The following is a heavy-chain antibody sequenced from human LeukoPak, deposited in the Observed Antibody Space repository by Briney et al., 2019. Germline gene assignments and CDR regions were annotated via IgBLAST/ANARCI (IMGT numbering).Heavy chain of an antibody. D-gene: IGHD3-10*01. CDR1: GGSFSGYY. J-gene: IGHJ3*02. Sequence: PSETLSLTCAVYGGSFSGYYWSWIRQPPEKGLEWIGEINHSGSTNYNPSLKSRVTISVDTSKNQFSLKLSSVTAADTAVYYCAKSNGYGLVDIWGQGTMVTVSS. CDR2: INHSGST. CDR3: AKSNGYGLVDI. V-gene: IGHV4-34*01.